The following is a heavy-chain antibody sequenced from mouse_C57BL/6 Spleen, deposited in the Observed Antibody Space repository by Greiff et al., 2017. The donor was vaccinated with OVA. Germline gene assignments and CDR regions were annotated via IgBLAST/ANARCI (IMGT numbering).Heavy chain of an antibody. CDR1: GFTFSDYG. D-gene: IGHD4-1*01. V-gene: IGHV5-17*01. CDR2: ISSGSSTI. J-gene: IGHJ1*03. Sequence: EVKLVESGGGLVKPGGSLKLSCAASGFTFSDYGMHWVRQAPEKGLEWVAYISSGSSTIYYADTVKGRFTISRDNAKNTLFLQMTSLRSEDTAMYDCARRNWPYWYFDVWGTGTTVTVSS. CDR3: ARRNWPYWYFDV.